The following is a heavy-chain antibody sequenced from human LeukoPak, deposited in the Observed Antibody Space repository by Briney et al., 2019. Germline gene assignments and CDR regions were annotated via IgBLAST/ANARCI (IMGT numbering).Heavy chain of an antibody. CDR3: ARDRKSLFDY. J-gene: IGHJ4*02. Sequence: ASVKVSCKASGGTFSSYAISWVRQAPGQGLEWMGRIIPILGIANYAQKLQGRVTMTTDTSTSTAYMELRSLRSDDTAVYYCARDRKSLFDYWGQGTLVTVSS. CDR1: GGTFSSYA. CDR2: IIPILGIA. V-gene: IGHV1-69*04.